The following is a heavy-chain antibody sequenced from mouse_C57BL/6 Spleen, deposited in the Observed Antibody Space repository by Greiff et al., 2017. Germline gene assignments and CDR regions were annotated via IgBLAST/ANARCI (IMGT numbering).Heavy chain of an antibody. Sequence: QVQLQQSGPELVKPGASVKISCKASGYAFSSSWMNWVKQRPGKGLEWIGRIYPGDGDTNYNGKFKGKATLTADKSSSTAYMQLSSLTSEDSAVYFCAREELYDYGLDYWGQGTTLTVSS. D-gene: IGHD2-4*01. CDR3: AREELYDYGLDY. CDR1: GYAFSSSW. J-gene: IGHJ2*01. V-gene: IGHV1-82*01. CDR2: IYPGDGDT.